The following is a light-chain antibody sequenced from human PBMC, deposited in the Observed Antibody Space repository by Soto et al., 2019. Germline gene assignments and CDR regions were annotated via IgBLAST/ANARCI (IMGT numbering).Light chain of an antibody. J-gene: IGLJ2*01. V-gene: IGLV3-21*04. CDR1: NIGSKS. CDR2: YDS. Sequence: SYELTQPPSVSVAPGKTARITCGGNNIGSKSVHWYQQKPSQAPVLVIYYDSDRPSGIPERFSGSNSGNTATLTISRVEAGDEADYYCQVWDSSSDPVVFGGGTKLTVL. CDR3: QVWDSSSDPVV.